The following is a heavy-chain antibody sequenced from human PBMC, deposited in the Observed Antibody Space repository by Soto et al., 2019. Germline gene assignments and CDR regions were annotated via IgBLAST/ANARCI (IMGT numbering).Heavy chain of an antibody. CDR2: IFWDDDK. CDR1: GFSLTTSGVG. D-gene: IGHD2-21*02. CDR3: AHRGGRGDWVV. V-gene: IGHV2-5*02. Sequence: QITLKESGPTLVKPTQSLTLTCTFSGFSLTTSGVGVGWIRQPPGRALEWLALIFWDDDKRYSPSLKSRLTITKDTSKNQVVLTLTNMDPVDTATYYCAHRGGRGDWVVWGQGTTVSVS. J-gene: IGHJ6*02.